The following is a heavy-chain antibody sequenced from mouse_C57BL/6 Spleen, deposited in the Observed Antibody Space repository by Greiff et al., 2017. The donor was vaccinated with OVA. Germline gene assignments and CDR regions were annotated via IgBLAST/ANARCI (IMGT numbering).Heavy chain of an antibody. CDR2: ISNLAYSI. Sequence: EVKVVESGGGLVQPGGSLKLSCAASGFTFSDYGMAWVRQAPRKGPEWVAFISNLAYSIYYADTVTGRFTISRENAKNTLYLEMSSLRSEDTAMYYCARQEGSSGYAWFAYWGQGTLVTVSA. J-gene: IGHJ3*01. CDR3: ARQEGSSGYAWFAY. CDR1: GFTFSDYG. V-gene: IGHV5-15*01. D-gene: IGHD3-2*02.